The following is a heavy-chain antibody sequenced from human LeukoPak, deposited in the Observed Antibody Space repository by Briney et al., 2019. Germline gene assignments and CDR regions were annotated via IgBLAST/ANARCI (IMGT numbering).Heavy chain of an antibody. Sequence: GGSLRLSCAASGFIFSSFTMNWVRQAPGKGLEWVSSINRVSNPIYYADSVKGRFTISRDNAKNSLYLQMNSLRAEDTAVYYCTRGSYGDYGYWGQGALVTVSS. CDR1: GFIFSSFT. CDR2: INRVSNPI. D-gene: IGHD4-17*01. CDR3: TRGSYGDYGY. V-gene: IGHV3-21*01. J-gene: IGHJ4*02.